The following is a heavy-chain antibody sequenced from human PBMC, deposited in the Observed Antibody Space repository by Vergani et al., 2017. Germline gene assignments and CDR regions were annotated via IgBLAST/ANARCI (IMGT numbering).Heavy chain of an antibody. Sequence: EELLVQSGGGLVQPGGSLKLSCVASGFTFSGSAIHWVRQSPGEGLEWVSGISGSGGFTYYADSVKGRFTISRDNSKNTMFLQMNNLRAEDTAVYYCAKDNVPGYYDSSGYCDYWGQGTLVTVSS. CDR3: AKDNVPGYYDSSGYCDY. CDR2: ISGSGGFT. D-gene: IGHD3-22*01. CDR1: GFTFSGSA. V-gene: IGHV3-23*04. J-gene: IGHJ4*02.